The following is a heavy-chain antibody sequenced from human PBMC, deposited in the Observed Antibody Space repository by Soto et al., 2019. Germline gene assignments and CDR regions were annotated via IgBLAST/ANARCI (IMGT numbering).Heavy chain of an antibody. CDR2: ISYTGST. J-gene: IGHJ6*02. D-gene: IGHD2-15*01. CDR3: AREGVAAPYYYYGMDV. CDR1: GDSIRSYY. V-gene: IGHV4-59*01. Sequence: NRSETLSLTCTVSGDSIRSYYWSWIRQPPGKGLEWIGYISYTGSTHYNPSLKSRVTISADTSKNQFSLKLSSVTTADTALYYCAREGVAAPYYYYGMDVWGQGTTVTVSS.